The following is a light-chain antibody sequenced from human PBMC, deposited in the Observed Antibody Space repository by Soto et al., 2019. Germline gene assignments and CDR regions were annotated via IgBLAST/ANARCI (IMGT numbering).Light chain of an antibody. Sequence: DIQMPQSPSTLSASVGDRVTITCRASQSISSWLAWYQQKPGKAPKLLIYDASSLESWVPSRFSGSGSGTEFTLTISSLQPDDFATYYCQEYKSYPWTFGQGPKVEIK. J-gene: IGKJ1*01. CDR2: DAS. V-gene: IGKV1-5*01. CDR1: QSISSW. CDR3: QEYKSYPWT.